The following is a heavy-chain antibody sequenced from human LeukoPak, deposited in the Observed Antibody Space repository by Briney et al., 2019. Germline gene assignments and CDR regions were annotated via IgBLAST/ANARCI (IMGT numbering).Heavy chain of an antibody. CDR2: IYVDGRTT. J-gene: IGHJ5*02. CDR3: IRDFRSADL. V-gene: IGHV3-74*01. Sequence: GGSLRLSCVASRFTFRNYWMHWVRQPPGKGLVWVSRIYVDGRTTNYADSVKGRFTISRDNAKNTVYLEMNSLSVEDTATYYCIRDFRSADLWGQGTLVTVTS. CDR1: RFTFRNYW.